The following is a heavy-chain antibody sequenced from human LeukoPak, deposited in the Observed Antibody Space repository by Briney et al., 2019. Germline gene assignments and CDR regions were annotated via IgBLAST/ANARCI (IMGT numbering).Heavy chain of an antibody. J-gene: IGHJ6*04. CDR2: ISYDGSNK. V-gene: IGHV3-30*03. D-gene: IGHD3-10*01. Sequence: GRSLRLSCAASGFTFSSYGMHWVRQAPGKGLEWVAVISYDGSNKYYADSVKGRFTISRDNSKNTLYLQMNSLRAEDTAVYYCARDRPTMVRGVIMKITRYGMDVWGKGTTVTVSS. CDR3: ARDRPTMVRGVIMKITRYGMDV. CDR1: GFTFSSYG.